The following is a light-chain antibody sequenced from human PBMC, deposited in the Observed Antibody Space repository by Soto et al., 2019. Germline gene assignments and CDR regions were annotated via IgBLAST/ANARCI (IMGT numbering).Light chain of an antibody. CDR2: AAS. Sequence: DIQLTQSPSFLSASVGDRVTITCRASQDVSRYLAWYQQKPGKAPNLLIYAASTLRSGVPSRFSGSGSETEFTLTGCRLQPEDFATYYCQQLNSYVFAFGPGTKVDIK. CDR3: QQLNSYVFA. J-gene: IGKJ3*01. CDR1: QDVSRY. V-gene: IGKV1-9*01.